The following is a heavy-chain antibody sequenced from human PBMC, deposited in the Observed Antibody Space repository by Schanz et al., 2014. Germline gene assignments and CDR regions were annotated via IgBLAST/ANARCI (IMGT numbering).Heavy chain of an antibody. D-gene: IGHD3-10*01. J-gene: IGHJ5*02. CDR1: GFNFITFA. CDR3: ARPPPLVRGIAGWFGP. Sequence: EVHLVESGGGLVQPGGSLRLSCAASGFNFITFAMSWVRQAPGKGPEWVSAIGGDASRTYYADSVKGRFTISRDNSKSTLYPKMNSLRADDTAVYYCARPPPLVRGIAGWFGPWGQGSLVTVSS. V-gene: IGHV3-23*04. CDR2: IGGDASRT.